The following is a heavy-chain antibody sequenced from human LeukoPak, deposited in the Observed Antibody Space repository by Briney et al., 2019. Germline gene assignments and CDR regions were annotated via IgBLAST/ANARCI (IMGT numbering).Heavy chain of an antibody. D-gene: IGHD2/OR15-2a*01. Sequence: ASVKVSCKASGYTFTSYDINWVRQATGQGLEWMGWMNPNSGNTGYAQKFQGRVTMTRNTSISTAYMELSSLRSENTAVYYCARGLSIGRGFYYMDVWGKGTTVTVSS. CDR2: MNPNSGNT. J-gene: IGHJ6*03. V-gene: IGHV1-8*01. CDR3: ARGLSIGRGFYYMDV. CDR1: GYTFTSYD.